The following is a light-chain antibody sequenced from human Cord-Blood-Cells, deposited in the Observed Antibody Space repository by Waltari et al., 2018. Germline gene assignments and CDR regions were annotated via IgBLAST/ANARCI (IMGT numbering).Light chain of an antibody. V-gene: IGKV3-11*01. J-gene: IGKJ4*01. CDR3: QQRSNWPLT. CDR1: QSVSSY. Sequence: EIVLTQSPATLSLYPGERATLSCRASQSVSSYLAWYQQKPGQAPRLLIYDASNRATGIPARFSGSGSGTDFTLTISSLEPEDFSVYYCQQRSNWPLTFGGATKVEI. CDR2: DAS.